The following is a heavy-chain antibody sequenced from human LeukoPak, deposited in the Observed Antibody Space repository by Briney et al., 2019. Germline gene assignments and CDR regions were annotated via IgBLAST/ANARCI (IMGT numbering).Heavy chain of an antibody. V-gene: IGHV3-30*04. D-gene: IGHD4-17*01. CDR3: ARARKRYGDYEDNWFDP. J-gene: IGHJ5*02. CDR2: ISVDGKNK. CDR1: GFTFSSYE. Sequence: GGSLRLSCAVSGFTFSSYEMHWVRQAPGRGLERVAVISVDGKNKYNPESVKGRFTISRDNSKNTLYLQMNSLGLEDTAVYYCARARKRYGDYEDNWFDPWGQGTLVTVSS.